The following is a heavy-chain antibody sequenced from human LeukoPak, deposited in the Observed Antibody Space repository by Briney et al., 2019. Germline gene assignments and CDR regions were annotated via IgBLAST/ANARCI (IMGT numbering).Heavy chain of an antibody. CDR2: INPNSGGT. Sequence: ASVKVSCKASGCTFTRYYMHWVRQAPGQGLEWMGWINPNSGGTNYAQKFQGWVTMTRDTSISTAYMELSRLRSDDTAVYYCAREEGIYGSGSYCLDYWGQGTLVTVSS. V-gene: IGHV1-2*04. CDR3: AREEGIYGSGSYCLDY. CDR1: GCTFTRYY. J-gene: IGHJ4*02. D-gene: IGHD3-10*01.